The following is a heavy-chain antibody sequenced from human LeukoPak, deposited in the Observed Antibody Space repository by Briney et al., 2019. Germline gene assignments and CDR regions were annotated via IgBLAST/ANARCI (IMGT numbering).Heavy chain of an antibody. CDR2: IYYSGST. CDR3: ARRIAVAGPKRDYYYYYMDV. J-gene: IGHJ6*03. CDR1: GGSVSNYY. D-gene: IGHD6-19*01. Sequence: SETLSLTCTVSGGSVSNYYWSWIRQPPGKGLEWIGYIYYSGSTNYNPSLKSRVTISVDTSKNQFSLKLSSVTAADTAVYYCARRIAVAGPKRDYYYYYMDVWGKGTTVTVSS. V-gene: IGHV4-59*02.